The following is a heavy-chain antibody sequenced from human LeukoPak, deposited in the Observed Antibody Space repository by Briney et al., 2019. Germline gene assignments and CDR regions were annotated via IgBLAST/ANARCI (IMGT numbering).Heavy chain of an antibody. Sequence: ASVTVSRKATGYTFTSYGISWVRQAPGQALEWMRWISDYNGNTNYAQKLQGRVTMTTDTSTSTAYMELRSLRSDDTAVYYCARGTPSYYYYMDVWGKGTTVTVSS. CDR1: GYTFTSYG. CDR3: ARGTPSYYYYMDV. V-gene: IGHV1-18*04. D-gene: IGHD1-14*01. J-gene: IGHJ6*03. CDR2: ISDYNGNT.